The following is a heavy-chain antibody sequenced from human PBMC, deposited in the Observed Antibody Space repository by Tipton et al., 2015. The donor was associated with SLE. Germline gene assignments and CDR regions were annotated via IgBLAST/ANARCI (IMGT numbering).Heavy chain of an antibody. CDR2: ISSDGSNK. Sequence: RSLRLSCAASGFSFSSYGMNWVRQAPGKGLEWVAVISSDGSNKYFADSVKGRFTISRDSAKNSVYLQMNSLRAEDTAVYYCARGGGNYAPIWGQGTMVTVSS. CDR3: ARGGGNYAPI. CDR1: GFSFSSYG. D-gene: IGHD1-7*01. V-gene: IGHV3-30*12. J-gene: IGHJ3*02.